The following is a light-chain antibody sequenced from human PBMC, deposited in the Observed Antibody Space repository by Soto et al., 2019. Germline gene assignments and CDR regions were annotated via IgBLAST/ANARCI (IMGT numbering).Light chain of an antibody. CDR2: EVS. J-gene: IGLJ2*01. V-gene: IGLV2-8*01. CDR3: SSYAGSNNLV. CDR1: SSDVGGYNY. Sequence: QSALTQPPSASGSPGQSVTISCTGTSSDVGGYNYVSWYQQHPGKAPKLMIYEVSKRPSGVPDRFSGSKSGNTASLTVSGLQADDEAESSCSSYAGSNNLVFGGGTKLTVL.